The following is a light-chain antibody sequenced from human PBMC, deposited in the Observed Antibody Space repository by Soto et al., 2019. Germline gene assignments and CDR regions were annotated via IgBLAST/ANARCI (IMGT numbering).Light chain of an antibody. V-gene: IGLV1-44*01. CDR1: TSNIGRNT. Sequence: QSVLTQPPSASGTPGQRVTISCSGSTSNIGRNTANWYQHIPGTAPKLRIYSNDQRPSEVPERYSGSKSGTSASLAISGLQSEDEAEYYCADWDDRLSGVLFGGGTKVTV. CDR2: SND. CDR3: ADWDDRLSGVL. J-gene: IGLJ2*01.